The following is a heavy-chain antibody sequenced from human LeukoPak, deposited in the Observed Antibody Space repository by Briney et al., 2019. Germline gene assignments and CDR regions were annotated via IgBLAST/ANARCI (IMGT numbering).Heavy chain of an antibody. CDR3: ARETDILTVYFDY. CDR1: GFSFSSHS. CDR2: ISSSSSYI. D-gene: IGHD3-9*01. Sequence: GGSLRLSCAASGFSFSSHSMNWVRQAPGKGLEWVSSISSSSSYIYYADSVKGRFTISRDNAKNSLYLQMNSLRAEDTAVYYCARETDILTVYFDYWGQGTLVTVSS. V-gene: IGHV3-21*01. J-gene: IGHJ4*02.